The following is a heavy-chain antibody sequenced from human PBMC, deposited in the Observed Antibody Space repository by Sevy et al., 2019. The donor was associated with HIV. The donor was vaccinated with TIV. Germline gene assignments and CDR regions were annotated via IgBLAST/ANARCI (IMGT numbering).Heavy chain of an antibody. J-gene: IGHJ3*02. V-gene: IGHV4-30-2*01. CDR2: IYNSGKT. CDR3: SRDGGTMTTPGAFDI. D-gene: IGHD4-17*01. CDR1: GGSIRSGVYS. Sequence: SETLSLTCAVSGGSIRSGVYSWNWIRPPPGKGLEWIGYIYNSGKTYYNPSLKGRITISIDTSKNQFSLKMSSVTAADTAIYYCSRDGGTMTTPGAFDIWGQGAMVTVSS.